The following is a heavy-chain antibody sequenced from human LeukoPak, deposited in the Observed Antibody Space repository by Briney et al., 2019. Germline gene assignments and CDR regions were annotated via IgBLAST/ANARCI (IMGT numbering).Heavy chain of an antibody. Sequence: GASVKVSCKASGYTFTSYYMHWVRQAPGQGLEWMGIINPSGGSTSYAQKFQGRGTMTRDMSTSTVYMELSSLRSEDTAVYYCARSSGDDSSGYYFNYYYYYYYMDVWGKGTTVTVSS. D-gene: IGHD3-22*01. CDR3: ARSSGDDSSGYYFNYYYYYYYMDV. V-gene: IGHV1-46*01. CDR1: GYTFTSYY. J-gene: IGHJ6*03. CDR2: INPSGGST.